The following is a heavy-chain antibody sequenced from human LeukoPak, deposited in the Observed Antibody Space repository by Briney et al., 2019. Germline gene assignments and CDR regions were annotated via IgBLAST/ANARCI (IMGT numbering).Heavy chain of an antibody. V-gene: IGHV4-34*01. Sequence: PSETLSLTCAVYGGSFSGYYWSWIRQPPGKGLEWIGEINHSGSTNYNPPLKSRVTISVDTSKNQFSLKLSSVTAADTAVYYCARKVKSDFWSGYLGNWFDPWGQGALVTVSS. CDR3: ARKVKSDFWSGYLGNWFDP. D-gene: IGHD3-3*01. J-gene: IGHJ5*02. CDR1: GGSFSGYY. CDR2: INHSGST.